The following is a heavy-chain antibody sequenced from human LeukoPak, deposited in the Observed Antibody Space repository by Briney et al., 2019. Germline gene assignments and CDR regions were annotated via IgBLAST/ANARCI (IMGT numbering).Heavy chain of an antibody. D-gene: IGHD4-17*01. CDR3: ARDLTPYGDYPYYFDY. CDR1: GYTFTSYG. J-gene: IGHJ4*02. V-gene: IGHV1-18*01. Sequence: ASVKVSCKASGYTFTSYGISWVRQAPGQGLEWMGWISAYNGNTNYAQKLQGRVTTTTDTSTSTAYMELRSLRSDDTAVYYCARDLTPYGDYPYYFDYWGQGTLVTVSS. CDR2: ISAYNGNT.